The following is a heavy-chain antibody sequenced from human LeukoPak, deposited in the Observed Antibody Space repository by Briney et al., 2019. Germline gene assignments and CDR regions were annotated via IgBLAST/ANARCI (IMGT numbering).Heavy chain of an antibody. J-gene: IGHJ4*02. Sequence: GGSLRLSCAASGFTFSSYAMSWVRQAPGKGLEWVSAISGSGSSTYYADSVKGRFTISRDNSKNTLYLQMSSLRAEDTAIYYCASRDFTSWTRKFDYWGQGTLVTVSS. CDR2: ISGSGSST. V-gene: IGHV3-23*01. CDR1: GFTFSSYA. CDR3: ASRDFTSWTRKFDY. D-gene: IGHD2-2*01.